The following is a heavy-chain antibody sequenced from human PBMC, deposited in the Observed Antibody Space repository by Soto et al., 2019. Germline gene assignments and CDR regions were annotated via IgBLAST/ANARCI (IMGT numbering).Heavy chain of an antibody. Sequence: QVQLQESGPGLVKPSETLSLTCTVSGGSISSYYWSWIRQPPGKGLEWIGYIYYSGSTNYNPSLKSRVTISVDTSKNQFSLKLSSVTAADTAVYYCARSYSGSYGTSDYWGQGTLVTVSS. J-gene: IGHJ4*02. D-gene: IGHD1-26*01. V-gene: IGHV4-59*01. CDR2: IYYSGST. CDR1: GGSISSYY. CDR3: ARSYSGSYGTSDY.